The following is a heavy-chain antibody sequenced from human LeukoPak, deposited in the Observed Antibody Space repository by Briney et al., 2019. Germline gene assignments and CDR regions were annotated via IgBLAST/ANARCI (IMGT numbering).Heavy chain of an antibody. D-gene: IGHD1-7*01. CDR2: ISSDGTYT. J-gene: IGHJ4*02. CDR3: ATSRTFDY. Sequence: GGSLRLSCAASGFTFSSHLMHRVRQAPGKGLVWVSRISSDGTYTNYADSVRGRFTISRDNAENSLYLQMNSLRAEDTAVYYCATSRTFDYWGQGTLVTVSS. CDR1: GFTFSSHL. V-gene: IGHV3-74*01.